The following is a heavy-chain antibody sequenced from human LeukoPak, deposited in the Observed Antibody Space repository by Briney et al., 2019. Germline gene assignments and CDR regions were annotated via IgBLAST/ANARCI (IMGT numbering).Heavy chain of an antibody. Sequence: PSETLSLTCTVSGGSISSTSYHWAWIRQPPGKGLEWIATVYYTGSAYYNPSLKSRVTISVDTSKNQFSLKLSSVTAADTAVYYCARTTAEAGREAAFDIWGHGTMVTVSS. CDR1: GGSISSTSYH. CDR3: ARTTAEAGREAAFDI. CDR2: VYYTGSA. D-gene: IGHD6-13*01. V-gene: IGHV4-39*07. J-gene: IGHJ3*02.